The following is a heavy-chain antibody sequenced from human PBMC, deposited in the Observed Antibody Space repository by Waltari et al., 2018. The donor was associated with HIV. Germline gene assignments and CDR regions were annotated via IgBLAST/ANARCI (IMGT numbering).Heavy chain of an antibody. CDR2: VYTSGSA. CDR1: GGSITSGDYY. Sequence: QVQLQESGPGLVQPHQTLPLTCTVSGGSITSGDYYLTRIRQPAGKGLEWIGRVYTSGSANYNPSLRSRVTMSLDTSKNQFSLKLTSVTAADTAVYYCARGLDILTGHYHWFLDVWGRGTLVTVSS. J-gene: IGHJ2*01. CDR3: ARGLDILTGHYHWFLDV. D-gene: IGHD3-9*01. V-gene: IGHV4-61*02.